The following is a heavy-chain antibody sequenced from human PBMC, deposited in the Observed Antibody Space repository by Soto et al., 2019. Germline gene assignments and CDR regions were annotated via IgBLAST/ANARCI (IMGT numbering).Heavy chain of an antibody. D-gene: IGHD2-2*01. J-gene: IGHJ5*02. CDR2: ISYDGSNK. CDR3: AKDNYYAENWFDP. V-gene: IGHV3-30*18. Sequence: PGGSLRLSCAASGFTFSTYGMHWVRQAPGKGLEWVAIISYDGSNKYYADSVKGRFTISRDNSKNTLYLQMNSLRAEDTAVYYCAKDNYYAENWFDPWGQGTLVTVSS. CDR1: GFTFSTYG.